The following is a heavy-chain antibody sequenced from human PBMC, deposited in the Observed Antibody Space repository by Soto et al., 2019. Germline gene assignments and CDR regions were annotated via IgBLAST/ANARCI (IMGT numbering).Heavy chain of an antibody. D-gene: IGHD3-22*01. J-gene: IGHJ4*02. CDR2: TYYRSKWNN. V-gene: IGHV6-1*01. CDR1: GDSVTGHSVA. Sequence: SQTLSLTCAVSGDSVTGHSVAWNWIRQSPSRGLEWLGRTYYRSKWNNDYAVSVRSRIAINPDTSKNQISLQLNSVTPEDTAIYFCARSYSRSWLMDYFDYWGLGTLVTVPQ. CDR3: ARSYSRSWLMDYFDY.